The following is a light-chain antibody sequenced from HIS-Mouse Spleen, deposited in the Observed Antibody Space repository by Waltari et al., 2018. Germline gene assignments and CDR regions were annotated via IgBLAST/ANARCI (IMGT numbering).Light chain of an antibody. CDR2: QDS. CDR1: KLGDKY. Sequence: SYELTQPPSVSVFPGPTAIITCPGDKLGDKYACWYQQKPGQSPVLVIYQDSKRPSGIPERFSGSNSGNTATLTISGTQAMDEADYYCQAWDSSYSVFGGGTKLTVL. V-gene: IGLV3-1*01. CDR3: QAWDSSYSV. J-gene: IGLJ2*01.